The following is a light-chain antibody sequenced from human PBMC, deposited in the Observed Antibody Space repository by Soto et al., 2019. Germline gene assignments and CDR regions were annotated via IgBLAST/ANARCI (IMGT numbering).Light chain of an antibody. V-gene: IGKV3-11*01. CDR3: QQRTNGPPLFT. CDR2: GSS. J-gene: IGKJ3*01. CDR1: HTVGSY. Sequence: EIVLTQSPAPLFLSPGERATLSCRSSHTVGSYLAWYQQKPGQAPRLLIYGSSNRATGIPARFSGSGSGTDFSLTISSLETEDFAIYYCQQRTNGPPLFTFGPGTKVDIK.